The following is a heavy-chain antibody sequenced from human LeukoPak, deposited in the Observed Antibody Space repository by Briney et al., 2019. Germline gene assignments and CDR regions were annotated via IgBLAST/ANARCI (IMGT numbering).Heavy chain of an antibody. J-gene: IGHJ4*02. CDR1: GGSFSGYY. CDR2: ISGSGGST. Sequence: ETLSLTCAVYGGSFSGYYWSWIRQPPGKGLEWVSGISGSGGSTYYADSVKGRFTISRDNSKNTLYLQMNSLRAEDTAVHYCAKGIAGSRPPFDYWGQGTLVTVSS. V-gene: IGHV3-23*01. CDR3: AKGIAGSRPPFDY.